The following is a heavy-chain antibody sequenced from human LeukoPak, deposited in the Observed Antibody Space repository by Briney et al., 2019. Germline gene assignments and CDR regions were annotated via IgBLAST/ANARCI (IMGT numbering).Heavy chain of an antibody. D-gene: IGHD4-17*01. CDR2: MNPNSGNT. CDR1: GYTFTSYD. J-gene: IGHJ3*02. Sequence: ASVKVSCKASGYTFTSYDINWVRQATGQGLEWMGWMNPNSGNTGYAQKFQGRVTMTRNTSISTAYMELSSLRSEDTAVYYCASSMGDYDPDAFDIWGQGTMVTVSS. V-gene: IGHV1-8*01. CDR3: ASSMGDYDPDAFDI.